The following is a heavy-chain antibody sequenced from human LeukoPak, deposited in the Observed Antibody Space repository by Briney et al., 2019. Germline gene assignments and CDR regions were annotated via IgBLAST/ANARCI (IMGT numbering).Heavy chain of an antibody. V-gene: IGHV4-31*03. CDR2: IYYSGST. CDR3: ARESTGYSSSWADY. CDR1: GGSISSGGYY. Sequence: SETLSLTCTVSGGSISSGGYYWSWIRQHPGKGLEWIGYIYYSGSTYYNPSLKSRVTISVDTSKNQFSLKLSSVTAADTAVYYCARESTGYSSSWADYWGQGTLVTVSS. D-gene: IGHD6-13*01. J-gene: IGHJ4*02.